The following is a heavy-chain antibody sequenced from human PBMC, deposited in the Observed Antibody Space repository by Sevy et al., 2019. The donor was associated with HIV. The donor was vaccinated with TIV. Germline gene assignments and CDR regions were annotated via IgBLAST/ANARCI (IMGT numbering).Heavy chain of an antibody. CDR1: GYSFTSYW. CDR2: IYPSDSDT. Sequence: GESLKISCKGSGYSFTSYWIAWVRQMPGKGLEWMGIIYPSDSDTKYSPSFQGRVTISADKSVSTAYLQWSTQKASDTAIYYYARPAGFYDNSGYSFMDYWGQGTLVTVSS. D-gene: IGHD3-22*01. V-gene: IGHV5-51*01. J-gene: IGHJ4*02. CDR3: ARPAGFYDNSGYSFMDY.